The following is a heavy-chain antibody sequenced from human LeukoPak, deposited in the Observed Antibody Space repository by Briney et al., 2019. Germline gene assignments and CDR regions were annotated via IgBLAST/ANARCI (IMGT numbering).Heavy chain of an antibody. J-gene: IGHJ4*02. CDR1: GYTFTGYY. Sequence: ASMKVSCKASGYTFTGYYMHWVRQAPGQGLEWMGWINPNSGGTNYAQKFQGRVTMTRDTSISTAYMELSSLTSDDTAVYYCAREVGTTGHYFDYWGQATPVTVSS. CDR3: AREVGTTGHYFDY. D-gene: IGHD1-26*01. V-gene: IGHV1-2*02. CDR2: INPNSGGT.